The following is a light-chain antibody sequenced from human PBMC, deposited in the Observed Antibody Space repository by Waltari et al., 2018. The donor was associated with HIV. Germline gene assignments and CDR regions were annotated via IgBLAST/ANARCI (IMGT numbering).Light chain of an antibody. CDR2: RAS. CDR1: QAVFYSSNSKNY. Sequence: DIVMTQSPDSLAVSRGERATISCKSSQAVFYSSNSKNYLAWYQQKPGQPPKLLIYRASTREYGVPDRFTGSGSGTDFTLSISSLQAEDVAVYYCQQYYTTPYTFGQGTKLEIK. CDR3: QQYYTTPYT. J-gene: IGKJ2*01. V-gene: IGKV4-1*01.